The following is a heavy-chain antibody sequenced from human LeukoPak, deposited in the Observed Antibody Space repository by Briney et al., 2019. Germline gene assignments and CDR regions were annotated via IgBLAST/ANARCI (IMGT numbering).Heavy chain of an antibody. D-gene: IGHD1-20*01. Sequence: GGSLRLSCAASGFTFSSYGMHWVRQAPGKGLEWVAVVWYDGSNKYYADSVKGRFTISRDNAKNSLYLQMNSLRDEDTAVYYCARDSVTGSSEFDPWGQGTLVTVSS. CDR1: GFTFSSYG. CDR3: ARDSVTGSSEFDP. J-gene: IGHJ5*02. CDR2: VWYDGSNK. V-gene: IGHV3-33*01.